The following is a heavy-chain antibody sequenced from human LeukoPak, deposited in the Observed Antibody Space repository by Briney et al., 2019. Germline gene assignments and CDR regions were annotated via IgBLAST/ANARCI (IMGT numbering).Heavy chain of an antibody. J-gene: IGHJ5*02. CDR3: AREAVILTGYYPANWFDP. D-gene: IGHD3-9*01. CDR1: GFTFSSYD. V-gene: IGHV3-33*01. Sequence: PGRSLRLSCAASGFTFSSYDMHWVRQAPGKGLEWVAVIWYDGSNIYYADSVKCRFTISRDNSKNTLYLQMNSLRAEDTAVYYCAREAVILTGYYPANWFDPWGQGTLVTVSS. CDR2: IWYDGSNI.